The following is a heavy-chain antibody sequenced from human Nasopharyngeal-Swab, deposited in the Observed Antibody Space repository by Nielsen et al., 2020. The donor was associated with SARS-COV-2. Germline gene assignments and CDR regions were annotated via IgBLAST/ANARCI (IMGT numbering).Heavy chain of an antibody. J-gene: IGHJ4*02. D-gene: IGHD6-19*01. CDR2: IKYDGRTT. CDR1: GFTLSSYW. CDR3: VRGSSGWYGMDY. Sequence: GESLKISCAASGFTLSSYWMHWVRQLPGKELVWVSRIKYDGRTTDYADSVKGRFTISRDNAKNTLYLQMNSLRDEDTAGYYCVRGSSGWYGMDYWGQGNLVTVSP. V-gene: IGHV3-74*01.